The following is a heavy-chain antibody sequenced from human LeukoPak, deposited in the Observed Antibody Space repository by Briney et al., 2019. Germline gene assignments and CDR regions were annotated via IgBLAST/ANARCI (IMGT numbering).Heavy chain of an antibody. CDR2: IHANSGST. D-gene: IGHD3-10*01. CDR3: ARVIGFGELSLGY. J-gene: IGHJ4*02. V-gene: IGHV1-2*02. CDR1: GYTFTSYY. Sequence: ASVKVSCKASGYTFTSYYMHWVRQAPGQGLEWMGWIHANSGSTNYAQKFQGRVTMTRDTSISTAYMELSRLRSNDTAVYYCARVIGFGELSLGYWGQGTQVTVSS.